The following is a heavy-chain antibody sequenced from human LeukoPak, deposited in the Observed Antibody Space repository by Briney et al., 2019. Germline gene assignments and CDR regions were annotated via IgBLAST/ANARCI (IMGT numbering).Heavy chain of an antibody. V-gene: IGHV4-34*01. CDR1: GGSFSGYY. Sequence: PSETLSLTCAVYGGSFSGYYWSWVRQPPGMGLEWIGEINHSGSTNYNPSLKSRVTISVDTSKNQFSLKLSSVTAADTAVYYCARRDIVVVTANPAYYFDYWGQGTLVTVSS. CDR3: ARRDIVVVTANPAYYFDY. J-gene: IGHJ4*02. D-gene: IGHD2-21*02. CDR2: INHSGST.